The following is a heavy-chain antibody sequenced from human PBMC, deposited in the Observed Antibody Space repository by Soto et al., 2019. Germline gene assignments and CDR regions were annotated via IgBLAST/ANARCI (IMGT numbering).Heavy chain of an antibody. Sequence: SETLSLTCSVSSGSISTNSYLWGWIRQPPGKGLEWIGAILYSGDTYYSESLKSRVTMSVDTAKNQFSLKLNSVTAADTAVYYCARQGRNTKIVILRHYATDFWGQGTAVTVS. CDR2: ILYSGDT. CDR3: ARQGRNTKIVILRHYATDF. J-gene: IGHJ6*02. CDR1: SGSISTNSYL. V-gene: IGHV4-39*01. D-gene: IGHD3-22*01.